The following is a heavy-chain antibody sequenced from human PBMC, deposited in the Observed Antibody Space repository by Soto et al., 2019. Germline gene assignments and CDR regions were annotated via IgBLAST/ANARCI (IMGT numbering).Heavy chain of an antibody. D-gene: IGHD6-19*01. V-gene: IGHV1-18*01. J-gene: IGHJ4*02. Sequence: QVQLVQSGAEVKKPGASVKVSCKASGYTFTSYGISWVRQAPGQGLEWMGWISAYNGNTNYAQKIQGRVTMTTDTTTSTAYMELRSLRSDDTAVYYCARDSPGIAVAGPRGFDYWGQGTLVTVSS. CDR1: GYTFTSYG. CDR2: ISAYNGNT. CDR3: ARDSPGIAVAGPRGFDY.